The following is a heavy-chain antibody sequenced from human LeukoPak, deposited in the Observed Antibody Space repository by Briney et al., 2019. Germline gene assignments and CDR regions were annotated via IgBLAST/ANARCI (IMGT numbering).Heavy chain of an antibody. V-gene: IGHV4-31*03. Sequence: SETLSLTCTVSGGSISSGGYYWSWIRQHPGKGLEWIGYIYYSGSTYYNPSLKSRVTISVDTSKNQFSLKLSSVTAADTAVCYCASQESSSWPFDYWGQGTLVTVSS. CDR1: GGSISSGGYY. CDR2: IYYSGST. D-gene: IGHD6-13*01. J-gene: IGHJ4*02. CDR3: ASQESSSWPFDY.